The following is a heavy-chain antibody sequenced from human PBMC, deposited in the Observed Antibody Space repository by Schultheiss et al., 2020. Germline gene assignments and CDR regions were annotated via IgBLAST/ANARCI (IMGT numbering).Heavy chain of an antibody. CDR3: AKYCSSASCYSEGNYYYAMEV. V-gene: IGHV4-59*10. Sequence: SETLSLTCAVYGGSFSGYYWSWIRQPAGKGLEWIGRIYTSGSTNYNPSLKSRVTISVDTSKSQFSLRLSSVTAADTAVYYCAKYCSSASCYSEGNYYYAMEVWGKGTTVTVSS. D-gene: IGHD2-2*02. J-gene: IGHJ6*04. CDR2: IYTSGST. CDR1: GGSFSGYY.